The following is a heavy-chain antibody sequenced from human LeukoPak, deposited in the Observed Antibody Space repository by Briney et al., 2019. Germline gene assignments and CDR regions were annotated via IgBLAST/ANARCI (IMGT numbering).Heavy chain of an antibody. CDR1: GGSFSGYY. D-gene: IGHD3-9*01. V-gene: IGHV4-34*12. CDR2: IIHSGSP. J-gene: IGHJ4*02. Sequence: SETLSLTCAVYGGSFSGYYWSWIRQPPGKGLEWIGEIIHSGSPNYNPSLKSRVTMSIDTSKNQFSLNLSSVTAADAAVYYCARRHYEILSGYPSWGQGILVTVSS. CDR3: ARRHYEILSGYPS.